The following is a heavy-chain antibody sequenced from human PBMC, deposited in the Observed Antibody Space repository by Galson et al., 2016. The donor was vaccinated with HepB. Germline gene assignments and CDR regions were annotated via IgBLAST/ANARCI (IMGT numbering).Heavy chain of an antibody. CDR3: TRGYMHTGMNV. CDR1: GDSVTNDDTI. CDR2: TYCRSQWFN. V-gene: IGHV6-1*01. D-gene: IGHD5-18*01. J-gene: IGHJ6*02. Sequence: CAISGDSVTNDDTIWNWIRQSPSRGLEWLGRTYCRSQWFNEYAVSVKSRITINSDTSRNQFSLQLDSVTPDDTAAYFCTRGYMHTGMNVWGQGTTVTVSS.